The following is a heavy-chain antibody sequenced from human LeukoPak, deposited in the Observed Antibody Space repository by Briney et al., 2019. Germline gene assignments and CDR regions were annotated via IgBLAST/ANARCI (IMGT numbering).Heavy chain of an antibody. CDR2: IIPIFGTA. J-gene: IGHJ6*02. CDR1: GYIFTSYA. Sequence: SVKVSCKASGYIFTSYAISWVRQAPGQGLEWMGGIIPIFGTANYAQKFQGRVTITADESTSTAYMELSSLRSEDTAVYYCARSSFPYYYDSSGYYPYGMDVWGQGTTVTVSS. D-gene: IGHD3-22*01. V-gene: IGHV1-69*13. CDR3: ARSSFPYYYDSSGYYPYGMDV.